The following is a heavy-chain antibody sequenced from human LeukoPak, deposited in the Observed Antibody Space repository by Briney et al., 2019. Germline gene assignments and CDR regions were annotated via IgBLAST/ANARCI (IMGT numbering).Heavy chain of an antibody. Sequence: GASVKVSCKASGYTFTSYYMHWVRQAPGQGLEWMGIINPSGGSTSYAQKFQGRVTMTRDTSTSTVYMELSSLRSEDTAVYYCARSYCSGGSCYFLDHWGQGTLVTVSS. CDR1: GYTFTSYY. V-gene: IGHV1-46*01. CDR3: ARSYCSGGSCYFLDH. CDR2: INPSGGST. J-gene: IGHJ4*02. D-gene: IGHD2-15*01.